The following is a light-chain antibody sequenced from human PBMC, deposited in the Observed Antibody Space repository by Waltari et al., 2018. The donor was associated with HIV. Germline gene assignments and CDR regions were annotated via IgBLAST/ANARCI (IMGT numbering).Light chain of an antibody. CDR2: EVS. J-gene: IGLJ1*01. CDR1: SSDVGGYNS. V-gene: IGLV2-14*01. CDR3: SSYTSSSTGV. Sequence: QSALTQPASVSGSPGQSITISCTGTSSDVGGYNSVSWYQQHPGKDPKLMIYEVSNRPSGVSNRFSGAKSGNTASLTISGLQAEDEADYYCSSYTSSSTGVFGTGTKVTVL.